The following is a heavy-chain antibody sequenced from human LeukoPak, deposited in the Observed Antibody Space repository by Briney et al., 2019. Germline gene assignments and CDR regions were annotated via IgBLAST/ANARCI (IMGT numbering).Heavy chain of an antibody. Sequence: GGSLRLSCAASGFTFSSHLMHWVRQAPGKGLEWVAVIWYDGSNKYYADSVKGRFTISRDDSKNTLYLQMNSLRAEDTAVYYCARADYDILTGQRDWFDPWGQGTLVTVSS. J-gene: IGHJ5*02. CDR2: IWYDGSNK. CDR1: GFTFSSHL. CDR3: ARADYDILTGQRDWFDP. V-gene: IGHV3-33*08. D-gene: IGHD3-9*01.